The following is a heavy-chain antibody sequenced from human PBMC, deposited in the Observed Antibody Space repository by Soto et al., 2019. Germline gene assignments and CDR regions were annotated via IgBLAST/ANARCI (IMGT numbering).Heavy chain of an antibody. CDR3: ARDSWGFDC. V-gene: IGHV3-30*04. CDR1: GFIFRNYA. Sequence: QVELVESGGGLVQPGTSLRLSCAASGFIFRNYAMHWVRQAPGKGLEWVADISYDERNIHYPDSVKGRFTISRDNSKNTLFLQMNNLRPEDTAVYYCARDSWGFDCWGQGTPVTVSS. J-gene: IGHJ4*02. D-gene: IGHD2-15*01. CDR2: ISYDERNI.